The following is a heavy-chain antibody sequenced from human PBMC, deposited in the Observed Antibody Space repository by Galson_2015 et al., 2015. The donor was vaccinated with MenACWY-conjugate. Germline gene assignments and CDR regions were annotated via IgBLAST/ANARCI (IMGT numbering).Heavy chain of an antibody. D-gene: IGHD1-26*01. CDR2: INPGGSST. J-gene: IGHJ4*02. CDR1: GFIFNTYW. Sequence: SLRLSCAASGFIFNTYWMHWVRRAPGKGLVWVSRINPGGSSTTYADSVKDRFTISRDNAKNTLYLQMNSLRPEDTAVFYRAKTRGASFYFDSWGQGTLVTVSS. CDR3: AKTRGASFYFDS. V-gene: IGHV3-74*01.